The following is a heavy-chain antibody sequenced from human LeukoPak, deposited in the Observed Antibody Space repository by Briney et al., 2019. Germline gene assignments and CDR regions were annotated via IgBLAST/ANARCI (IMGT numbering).Heavy chain of an antibody. CDR3: ARRSGIAVAGAFDY. CDR2: ISSSGSTI. V-gene: IGHV3-11*04. J-gene: IGHJ4*02. CDR1: GFTFSDYY. D-gene: IGHD6-19*01. Sequence: GGSLRLSCAASGFTFSDYYMSWIRQAPGKGLEWVSYISSSGSTIYYADSVKGRFTISRDSAENTLYLQMKSLKAEDTAFYYCARRSGIAVAGAFDYWGQGTLVTVSS.